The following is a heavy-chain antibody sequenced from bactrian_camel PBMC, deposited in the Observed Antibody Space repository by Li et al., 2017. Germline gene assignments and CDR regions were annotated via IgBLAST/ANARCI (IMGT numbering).Heavy chain of an antibody. CDR1: GFAFSSYA. CDR3: AKPLTSYRTWSD. Sequence: GLVQPGGSLRLSCAASGFAFSSYAMNRVRQAPGKGLEWVSHISTVSILGSTYADSVKGRFTISRDNAENTLYLQLNSLKTEDTAMYYCAKPLTSYRTWSDWGQGTQVTVS. CDR2: ISTVSILGST. D-gene: IGHD6*01. J-gene: IGHJ4*01. V-gene: IGHV3S30*01.